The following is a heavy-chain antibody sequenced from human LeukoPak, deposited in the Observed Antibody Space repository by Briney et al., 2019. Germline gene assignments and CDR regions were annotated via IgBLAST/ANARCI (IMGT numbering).Heavy chain of an antibody. Sequence: ASVKVSCKASGYTFTSHFMHWVRQAPGQGLEWMGWINPNSGGTNYAQKFQGRVTMTRDTSISTAYMELSRLRSDDTAVYYCARVEWFGEFDWFDPWGQGTLVTVSS. J-gene: IGHJ5*02. D-gene: IGHD3-10*01. V-gene: IGHV1-2*02. CDR3: ARVEWFGEFDWFDP. CDR2: INPNSGGT. CDR1: GYTFTSHF.